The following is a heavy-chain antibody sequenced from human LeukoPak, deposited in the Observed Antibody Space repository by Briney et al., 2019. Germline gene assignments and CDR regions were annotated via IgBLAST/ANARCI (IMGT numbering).Heavy chain of an antibody. D-gene: IGHD3-22*01. V-gene: IGHV3-30-3*01. CDR3: AKVYLTYYYDSSGSKGVYFDY. Sequence: GGSLRLSCAASGFTFSGFVFHWVRQAPGKGLEWVAVISYDGSSKYYADSVKGRFTISRDNSKNTLYLQMNSLRAEDTAVYYCAKVYLTYYYDSSGSKGVYFDYWGQGTLVTVSS. CDR2: ISYDGSSK. J-gene: IGHJ4*02. CDR1: GFTFSGFV.